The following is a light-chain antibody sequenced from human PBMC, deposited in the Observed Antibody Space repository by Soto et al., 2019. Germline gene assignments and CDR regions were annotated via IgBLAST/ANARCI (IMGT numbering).Light chain of an antibody. CDR3: QQSYSTPPYT. Sequence: DIQMTQSPSSLSASVGDRVTITCRASQSISSYLNWYQQKPGKAPKLLIYATSSLQSGVPSRFSGSGSVTEFTPTISSLQPDDFATYFCQQSYSTPPYTFGQGTKLEIK. CDR1: QSISSY. V-gene: IGKV1-39*01. J-gene: IGKJ2*01. CDR2: ATS.